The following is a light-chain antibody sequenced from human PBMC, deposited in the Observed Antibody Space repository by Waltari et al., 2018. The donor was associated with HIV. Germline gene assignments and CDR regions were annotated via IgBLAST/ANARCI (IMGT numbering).Light chain of an antibody. CDR3: QQYFAVPLT. CDR2: GAF. V-gene: IGKV1-NL1*01. CDR1: QDISNS. J-gene: IGKJ4*01. Sequence: DIQMTQSPSSLSASIGDTVIIPCRASQDISNSISWFQQQTGKVPKLLVHGAFILQRGVPSRVSGSGSGTDYTLTITGLQAEDFATYFCQQYFAVPLTFGGGTRVDIK.